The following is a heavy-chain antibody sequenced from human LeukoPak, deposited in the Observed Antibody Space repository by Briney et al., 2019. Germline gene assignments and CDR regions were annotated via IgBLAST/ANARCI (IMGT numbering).Heavy chain of an antibody. V-gene: IGHV3-30*18. CDR3: AKDIVVVPAAPRNDYYYYGMDV. D-gene: IGHD2-2*01. J-gene: IGHJ6*02. Sequence: GGSLRLSCAASGFTFSRYGMHWVRQATGKGRECVAVISYDGSNKYYADYVKGRFTISRDNSKNTLYLQMNSLRAEDTAVYYCAKDIVVVPAAPRNDYYYYGMDVWGQGTTVTVSS. CDR1: GFTFSRYG. CDR2: ISYDGSNK.